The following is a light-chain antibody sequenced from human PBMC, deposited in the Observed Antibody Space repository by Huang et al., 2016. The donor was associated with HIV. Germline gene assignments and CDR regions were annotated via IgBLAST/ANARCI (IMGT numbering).Light chain of an antibody. CDR2: GAS. J-gene: IGKJ2*01. V-gene: IGKV3-15*01. CDR3: QQYNNWPPGYT. CDR1: QGVNSN. Sequence: EIVMTQSSVTLFVSPGERVTLSCRASQGVNSNLAWYQQKPGQAPRLLSYGASTRATGIPARFSGSGSGTEFTLTISSLLSEDLAIYYCQQYNNWPPGYTFGQGTKLEIK.